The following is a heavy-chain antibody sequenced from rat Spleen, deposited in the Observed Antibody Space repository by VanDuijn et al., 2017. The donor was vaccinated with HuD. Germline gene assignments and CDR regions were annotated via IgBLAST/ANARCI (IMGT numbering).Heavy chain of an antibody. V-gene: IGHV5-17*01. CDR2: IIYDGSST. CDR3: AKYMGITTQGYFDF. D-gene: IGHD1-9*01. Sequence: EAQLVESDGGSVQPGRSLKFSCAASRFTLSDYAMAWVRQAPKKGLEWVATIIYDGSSTYYPDSVKGRFTIARDNAKSTLHLQMDSLRSEDTANYYCAKYMGITTQGYFDFWGQGVMVTVSS. J-gene: IGHJ2*01. CDR1: RFTLSDYA.